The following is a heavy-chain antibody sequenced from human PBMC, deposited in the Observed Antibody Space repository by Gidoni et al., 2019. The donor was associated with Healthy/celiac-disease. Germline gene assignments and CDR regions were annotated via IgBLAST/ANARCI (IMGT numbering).Heavy chain of an antibody. J-gene: IGHJ4*02. V-gene: IGHV3-13*01. Sequence: EVQLVESGGGLVKPGGSLRLSCAAYGFPFSSYDMHWVRQATGKGLELVPAIGTAGDTYYPGSVKGRFTISRENAKNSLYLQMNSLRAGDTAVYYCARGGSEYCGGDCYSIDYWGQGTLVTVSS. D-gene: IGHD2-21*02. CDR1: GFPFSSYD. CDR3: ARGGSEYCGGDCYSIDY. CDR2: IGTAGDT.